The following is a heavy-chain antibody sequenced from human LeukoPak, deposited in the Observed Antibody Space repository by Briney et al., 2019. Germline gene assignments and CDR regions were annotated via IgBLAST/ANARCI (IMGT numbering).Heavy chain of an antibody. CDR2: ISYDGSNK. Sequence: GRSLRLSCAASGSTFSSYAMHWARQAPGKGLEWVAVISYDGSNKYYADSVKGRFTISRDNSKNTLYLQMNSLRAEDTAVYYCAKGLSYAFDYWGQGTLVTVSS. D-gene: IGHD2-2*01. V-gene: IGHV3-30*04. CDR1: GSTFSSYA. CDR3: AKGLSYAFDY. J-gene: IGHJ4*02.